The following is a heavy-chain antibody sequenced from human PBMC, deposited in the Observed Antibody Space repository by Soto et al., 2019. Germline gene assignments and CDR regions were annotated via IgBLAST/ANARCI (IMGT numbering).Heavy chain of an antibody. CDR3: ARTDRDFYGLDV. CDR1: GFTFRDYD. V-gene: IGHV3-13*05. Sequence: EVQLVESGGGLVQPGGSLRLSCEASGFTFRDYDMHWVRQGTGKGLEWVSGISAAGDPDYADSVEGRFTISRENAQNSFFLQMNSLRVGVTAVYYCARTDRDFYGLDVWGKGTTVIVSS. CDR2: ISAAGDP. J-gene: IGHJ6*04.